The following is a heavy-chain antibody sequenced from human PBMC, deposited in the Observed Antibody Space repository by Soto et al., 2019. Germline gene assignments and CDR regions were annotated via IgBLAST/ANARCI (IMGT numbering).Heavy chain of an antibody. CDR3: ASRAVDKSRGGEY. Sequence: PSETLSLTCTVSCGSISSSSYYWGWIRQPPGKGLEWIGSIYYSGSTYYNPSLKSRVTISVDTSKNQFSLKLSSVTAADTAVYYCASRAVDKSRGGEYWGQGSLVTVSS. D-gene: IGHD5-12*01. CDR1: CGSISSSSYY. J-gene: IGHJ4*02. V-gene: IGHV4-39*01. CDR2: IYYSGST.